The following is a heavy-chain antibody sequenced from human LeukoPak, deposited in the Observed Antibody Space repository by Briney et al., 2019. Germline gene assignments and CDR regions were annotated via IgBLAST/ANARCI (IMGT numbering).Heavy chain of an antibody. V-gene: IGHV4-59*12. D-gene: IGHD1-26*01. Sequence: PSETLSLTCTVSGGSISSYYWSWIRQPPGKGLEWIGYIYYSGSTNYNPSLKSRVTISVDTSKNQFSLKLSSVTAADTAVYYCARGMGANDYWGQGTLVTVSS. J-gene: IGHJ4*02. CDR2: IYYSGST. CDR1: GGSISSYY. CDR3: ARGMGANDY.